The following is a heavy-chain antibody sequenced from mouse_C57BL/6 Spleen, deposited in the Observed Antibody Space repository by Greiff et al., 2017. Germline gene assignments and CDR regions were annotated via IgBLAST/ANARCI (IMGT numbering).Heavy chain of an antibody. D-gene: IGHD2-4*01. CDR2: IRSKSNNYAT. V-gene: IGHV10-1*01. CDR1: GFSFNTYA. J-gene: IGHJ3*01. Sequence: DVKLVESGGGLVQPKGSLKLSCAASGFSFNTYAMNWVRQAPGKGLEWVARIRSKSNNYATYYADSVKDRFTISRDDSESMLYLQMNNLKTEDTAMYYCVRPLYYDYAWFAYWGQGTLVTVSA. CDR3: VRPLYYDYAWFAY.